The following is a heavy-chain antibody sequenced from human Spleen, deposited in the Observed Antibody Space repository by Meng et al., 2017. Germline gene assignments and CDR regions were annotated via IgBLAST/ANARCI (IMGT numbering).Heavy chain of an antibody. CDR1: GGSFSDYY. Sequence: QVELQQSGVGLLKPSETLSLTCVVSGGSFSDYYWSWIRQPPGKGLEWIGEINHSGSTNYNPSLESRATISVDTSQNNLSLKLSSVTAADSAVYYCARGPTTMAHDFDYWGQGTLVTVSS. D-gene: IGHD4-11*01. V-gene: IGHV4-34*01. CDR2: INHSGST. CDR3: ARGPTTMAHDFDY. J-gene: IGHJ4*02.